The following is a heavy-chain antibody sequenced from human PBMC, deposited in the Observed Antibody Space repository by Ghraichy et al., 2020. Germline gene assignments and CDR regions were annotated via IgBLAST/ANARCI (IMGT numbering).Heavy chain of an antibody. J-gene: IGHJ4*02. CDR2: INPSGGST. D-gene: IGHD4-11*01. CDR3: ARAYRSNYGGGTYYFDC. CDR1: GYTFTSYY. V-gene: IGHV1-46*01. Sequence: ASVKVSCKASGYTFTSYYMHWVRQAPGQGLEWMGIINPSGGSTNYAQMFQGRVTMTRDTSTSTVYMDLSSLRSEDTAVYYCARAYRSNYGGGTYYFDCWGQGTLVTVSS.